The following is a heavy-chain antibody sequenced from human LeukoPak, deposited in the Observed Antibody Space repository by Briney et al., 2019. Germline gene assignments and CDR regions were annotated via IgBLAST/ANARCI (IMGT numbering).Heavy chain of an antibody. CDR1: GGSISNYY. V-gene: IGHV4-59*01. CDR3: ARDGEYSSFDY. Sequence: PSETLSLTCTVSGGSISNYYWSWIRQPPGKGREWIGYIYYSGSTNYNPYLKSRVTISVDPSKNQFSPKLSSVTAADTAVYFCARDGEYSSFDYWGQGTLVTVSS. D-gene: IGHD5-18*01. J-gene: IGHJ4*02. CDR2: IYYSGST.